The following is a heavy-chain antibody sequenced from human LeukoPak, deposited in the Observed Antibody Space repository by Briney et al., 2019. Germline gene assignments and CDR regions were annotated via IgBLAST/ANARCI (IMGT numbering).Heavy chain of an antibody. CDR2: VNHSGST. CDR3: ARRRAVVADFDY. D-gene: IGHD2-15*01. J-gene: IGHJ4*02. V-gene: IGHV4-34*01. CDR1: GGSFSGYY. Sequence: SETLSLTCAVYGGSFSGYYWSWIRQPPGKELEWIGEVNHSGSTNYNPSLKSRVTISVDTSKNQFSLKLSSVTAADTAVYYCARRRAVVADFDYWGQGTLVTVSS.